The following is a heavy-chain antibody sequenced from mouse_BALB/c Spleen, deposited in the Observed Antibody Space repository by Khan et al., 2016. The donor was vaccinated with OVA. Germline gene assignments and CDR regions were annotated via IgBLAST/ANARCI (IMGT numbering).Heavy chain of an antibody. D-gene: IGHD4-1*01. CDR3: AKGNWKTYNFDY. V-gene: IGHV1S136*01. Sequence: VRRKEDGPELVKPGASVKMSCKASGYTFTNYVLHWVKQKPGQGLEWIGYINPYNGGTKYNEKFKVKATLASDKSSITAYMELSSLTSEDSAVYSCAKGNWKTYNFDYWGQGTTLTLSS. CDR1: GYTFTNYV. J-gene: IGHJ2*01. CDR2: INPYNGGT.